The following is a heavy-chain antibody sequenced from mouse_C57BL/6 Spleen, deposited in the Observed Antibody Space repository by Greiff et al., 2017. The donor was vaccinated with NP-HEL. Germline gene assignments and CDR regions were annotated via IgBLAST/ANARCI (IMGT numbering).Heavy chain of an antibody. V-gene: IGHV1-72*01. J-gene: IGHJ2*01. D-gene: IGHD2-4*01. Sequence: QVQLQQSGTVLARPGASVKMSCKASGYTFTSYWMHWVKQRPGRGLEWIGRIDPNSGGTKYNEKFKSKATLTVDKPSSTAYMQLSSLTSEDSAVYYCARSVDDYEGFDYWGQGTTLTVSS. CDR3: ARSVDDYEGFDY. CDR2: IDPNSGGT. CDR1: GYTFTSYW.